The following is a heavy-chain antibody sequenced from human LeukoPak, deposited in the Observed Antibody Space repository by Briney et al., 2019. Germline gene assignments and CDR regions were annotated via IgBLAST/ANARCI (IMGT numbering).Heavy chain of an antibody. V-gene: IGHV4-34*01. CDR3: ARTWGQWLYYFDY. CDR2: INHSGST. J-gene: IGHJ4*02. CDR1: GGSFSGYY. D-gene: IGHD6-19*01. Sequence: PSETLSLTCAVYGGSFSGYYWSWIRQPPGKGLEWIGEINHSGSTNYNPSLKSRVTISVDTSKNQFSLKLSSVTAADTAVYYCARTWGQWLYYFDYWGQGTLVTVSS.